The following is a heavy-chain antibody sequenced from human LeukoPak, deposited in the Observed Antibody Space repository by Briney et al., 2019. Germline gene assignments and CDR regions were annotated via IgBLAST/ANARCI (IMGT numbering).Heavy chain of an antibody. CDR3: APTRRIAAAGWFDP. J-gene: IGHJ5*02. CDR2: IYYSGST. D-gene: IGHD6-13*01. Sequence: SETLSLTCTVSGGSISSSSYYWGWIRQPPGKGLEWIGSIYYSGSTYYNPSLKSRVTISVDTSKNQFSLKLSSVTAADTAVYYCAPTRRIAAAGWFDPWGQGTLVTVSS. CDR1: GGSISSSSYY. V-gene: IGHV4-39*07.